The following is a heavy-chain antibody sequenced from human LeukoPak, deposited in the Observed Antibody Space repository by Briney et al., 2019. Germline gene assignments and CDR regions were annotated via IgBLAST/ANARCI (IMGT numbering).Heavy chain of an antibody. Sequence: GASVKVSCKASGYTFTGYYMHWVRQAPGQGLEWMGWINPNSGGTNYAQKFQGRVTMTRDTSISIAYMELSRLRSDDTAVYYCARVMSIAVDNWFDPWGQGTLVTVSS. V-gene: IGHV1-2*02. CDR1: GYTFTGYY. D-gene: IGHD6-19*01. CDR3: ARVMSIAVDNWFDP. CDR2: INPNSGGT. J-gene: IGHJ5*02.